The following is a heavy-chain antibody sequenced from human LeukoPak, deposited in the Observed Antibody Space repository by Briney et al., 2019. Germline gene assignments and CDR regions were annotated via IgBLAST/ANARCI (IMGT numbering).Heavy chain of an antibody. CDR3: ARFSGTNYVFEF. D-gene: IGHD3-10*02. Sequence: PGGSLRLSCAASGFTFSSYWMTWVRQAPGKGLGWVANSKLDGSEEYYVDSVKGRFTISRDNTQNSLYLQMNSLRAEDTAVYYCARFSGTNYVFEFWGQGVLVTVSS. CDR1: GFTFSSYW. J-gene: IGHJ4*02. V-gene: IGHV3-7*01. CDR2: SKLDGSEE.